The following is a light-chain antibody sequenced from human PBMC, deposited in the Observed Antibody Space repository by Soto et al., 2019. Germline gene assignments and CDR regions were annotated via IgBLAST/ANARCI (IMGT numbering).Light chain of an antibody. V-gene: IGKV3-15*01. CDR3: QQSQT. CDR1: QNVGGS. J-gene: IGKJ2*01. Sequence: VMTQSPATLYVSPGERATLSCRASQNVGGSVAWYQQKPGQAPRLLIYRASTRATGIPARFSGSGSGTEFTLPISRLQSEDFAVYYCQQSQTFAQGTKLEIK. CDR2: RAS.